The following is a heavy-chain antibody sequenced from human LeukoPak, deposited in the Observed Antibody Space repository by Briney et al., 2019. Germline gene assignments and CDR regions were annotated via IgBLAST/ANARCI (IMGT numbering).Heavy chain of an antibody. J-gene: IGHJ2*01. CDR2: IYYSGST. Sequence: SETLSLTCTVSGGSISSGGYYWSWIRQHPGKGLEWIGYIYYSGSTYYNPSLKSRVTISVDTSKNQFSLKLSSVNAADTAVYYCARAPYYYDSSGYFRNWYFDLWGRGTLVTVSS. V-gene: IGHV4-31*03. D-gene: IGHD3-22*01. CDR1: GGSISSGGYY. CDR3: ARAPYYYDSSGYFRNWYFDL.